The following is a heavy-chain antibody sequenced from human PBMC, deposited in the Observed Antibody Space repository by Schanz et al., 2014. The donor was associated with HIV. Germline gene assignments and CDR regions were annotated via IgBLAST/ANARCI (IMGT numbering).Heavy chain of an antibody. CDR2: ISHDGSKK. D-gene: IGHD6-6*01. Sequence: QVKMGEWGVGGVQQGRSLRLSCEGEGFTFSSYGMYWVRQAPGKGLEWVAVISHDGSKKYYADSVRGRITISRDNSKNTLYLQMNSLRADDTAVYYCATGWTGYIISSLVDYWGQGSLVTVSS. CDR1: GFTFSSYG. CDR3: ATGWTGYIISSLVDY. J-gene: IGHJ4*02. V-gene: IGHV3-30*03.